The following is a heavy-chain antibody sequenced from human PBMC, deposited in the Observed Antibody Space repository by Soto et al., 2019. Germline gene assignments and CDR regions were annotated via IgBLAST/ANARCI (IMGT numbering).Heavy chain of an antibody. J-gene: IGHJ4*02. CDR3: AKEVRWLRDFDY. D-gene: IGHD5-12*01. CDR1: GFPFGSCA. Sequence: PGGSLSLSCAASGFPFGSCAMHWVRQAPGKGLEWVAVISYDGSNKYYADSVKGRFTISRDNSKNTLYLQMNSLRAEDTAVYYCAKEVRWLRDFDYWGQGT. CDR2: ISYDGSNK. V-gene: IGHV3-30*18.